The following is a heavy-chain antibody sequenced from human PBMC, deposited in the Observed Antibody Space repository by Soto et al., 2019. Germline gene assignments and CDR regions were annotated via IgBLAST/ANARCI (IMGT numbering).Heavy chain of an antibody. CDR3: ARDLALAGNY. CDR1: GFTFSSYA. Sequence: PGGSLRLSCAASGFTFSSYAMNWVRQTQEKGLEWVSSISSTSSYTHYSDSVKGRFTISSDNANNSLFLQMNSLRAEDTATYYCARDLALAGNYWGQGVLVTVSS. D-gene: IGHD6-19*01. V-gene: IGHV3-21*01. J-gene: IGHJ4*02. CDR2: ISSTSSYT.